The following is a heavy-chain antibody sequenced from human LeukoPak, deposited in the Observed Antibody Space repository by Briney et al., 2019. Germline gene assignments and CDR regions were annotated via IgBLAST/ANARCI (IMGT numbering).Heavy chain of an antibody. CDR1: GFTFSSYS. CDR3: AKDQNYYGSGAIGDY. Sequence: GGSLRLSCAASGFTFSSYSMNWVRQAPGKGLEWVSYISSSSSTIYYADSVKGRFTISRDNSKNTLYLQMNSLRAEDTAVYYCAKDQNYYGSGAIGDYWGQGTLVTVSS. D-gene: IGHD3-10*01. CDR2: ISSSSSTI. V-gene: IGHV3-48*01. J-gene: IGHJ4*02.